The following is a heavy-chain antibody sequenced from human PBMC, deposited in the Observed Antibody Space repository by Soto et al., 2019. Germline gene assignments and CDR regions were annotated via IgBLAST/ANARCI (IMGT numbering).Heavy chain of an antibody. D-gene: IGHD5-18*01. CDR2: IYYSGGT. V-gene: IGHV4-31*03. J-gene: IGHJ4*02. Sequence: SETLSLTCTVSGRSISSNDHYCSWIRQHPGKGLEWIGYIYYSGGTYYNPSLKSRVTISVDTSKNQFSLKLSSVTAADTAVYYCARAAMVSVLDYWGQGTLVTVS. CDR1: GRSISSNDHY. CDR3: ARAAMVSVLDY.